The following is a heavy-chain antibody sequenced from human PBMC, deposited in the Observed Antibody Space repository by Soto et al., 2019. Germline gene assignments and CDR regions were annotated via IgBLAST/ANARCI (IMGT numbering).Heavy chain of an antibody. CDR1: GDSISSYY. Sequence: QVQLQESGPGLVKPSETLSLTCAVSGDSISSYYCMWIRQPPGKGLESIGYVYYGRSAKYNPSLQSRVTLSVDTSTNQCSLTLSSITAADTAVYYCALRSMAVVPEYWGQGTLVTVSS. D-gene: IGHD3-22*01. V-gene: IGHV4-59*01. CDR3: ALRSMAVVPEY. J-gene: IGHJ4*02. CDR2: VYYGRSA.